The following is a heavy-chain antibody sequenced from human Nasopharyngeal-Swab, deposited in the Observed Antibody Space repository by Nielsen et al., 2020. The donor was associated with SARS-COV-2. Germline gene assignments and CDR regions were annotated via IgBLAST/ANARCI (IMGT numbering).Heavy chain of an antibody. CDR2: ISYDGSNK. CDR1: GSTFSSYA. V-gene: IGHV3-30-3*01. Sequence: GESLKISCAASGSTFSSYAMHWVRQAPGKGLEWVAVISYDGSNKYYADSVKGRFTISRDNSKNTLYLQMNSLRAEDTAVYYCSGTSGDYWGQGTLVTVSS. J-gene: IGHJ4*02. CDR3: SGTSGDY.